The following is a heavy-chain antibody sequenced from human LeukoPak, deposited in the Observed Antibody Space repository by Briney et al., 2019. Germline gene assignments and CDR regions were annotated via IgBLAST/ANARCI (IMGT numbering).Heavy chain of an antibody. Sequence: GSLRLSCAASGFTFSSYSMNWVRQAPGKGLEWVSYISSSSSTIYYADSVKGRFTISRDNAKNSLYLQMNSLRAEDTAVYYCASRDRRAIAVAGPGDYWGQGTLVTVSS. J-gene: IGHJ4*02. D-gene: IGHD6-19*01. V-gene: IGHV3-48*04. CDR2: ISSSSSTI. CDR1: GFTFSSYS. CDR3: ASRDRRAIAVAGPGDY.